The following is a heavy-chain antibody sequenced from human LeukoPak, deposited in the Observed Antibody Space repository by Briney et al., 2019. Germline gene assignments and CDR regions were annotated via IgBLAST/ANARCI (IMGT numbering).Heavy chain of an antibody. CDR1: GFIFSNYE. D-gene: IGHD6-19*01. J-gene: IGHJ6*04. CDR3: ARSDEITVADSYYYYAMDV. Sequence: GGSLRLSCVASGFIFSNYEMNWVRQAPGKGLEWLSYISSSGSTIYYADCVKGRFTISRDNAKKSLYLQVNSLRAEDTAVYFCARSDEITVADSYYYYAMDVWGKGTTVTVSS. V-gene: IGHV3-48*03. CDR2: ISSSGSTI.